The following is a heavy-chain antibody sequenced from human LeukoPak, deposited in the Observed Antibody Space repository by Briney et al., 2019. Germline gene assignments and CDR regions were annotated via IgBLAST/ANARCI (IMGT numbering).Heavy chain of an antibody. CDR3: ARASYYDFWSGWKYFDY. Sequence: SVKVSCKASGGTFSSYAISWVRQAPGQGLEWMGGIIPIFGTANYAQKFQGRVTITTGESTSTAYMELSSLRSEDTAVYYCARASYYDFWSGWKYFDYWGQGTLVTVSS. CDR2: IIPIFGTA. V-gene: IGHV1-69*05. J-gene: IGHJ4*02. CDR1: GGTFSSYA. D-gene: IGHD3-3*01.